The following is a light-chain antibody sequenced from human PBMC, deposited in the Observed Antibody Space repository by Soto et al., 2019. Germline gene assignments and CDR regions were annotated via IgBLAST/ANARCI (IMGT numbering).Light chain of an antibody. CDR3: QQYYSTPLT. Sequence: DAVVTHSPDSLSASLGERATINCKSSQGVLYSSNNKNYLAWYQQKPGQPPKLLIYWASTRESGVPDRFSGSGSGTDFTLTISSLQAEDVAVYYCQQYYSTPLTFGGGTKVDIK. V-gene: IGKV4-1*01. CDR2: WAS. CDR1: QGVLYSSNNKNY. J-gene: IGKJ4*01.